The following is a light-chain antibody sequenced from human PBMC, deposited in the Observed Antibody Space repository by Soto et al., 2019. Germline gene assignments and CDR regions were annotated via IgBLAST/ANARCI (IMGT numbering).Light chain of an antibody. CDR3: QQYNTWPLT. V-gene: IGKV3-15*01. CDR1: QSVSSN. Sequence: ETVMTQSPATLSVSPGERPTLSCRASQSVSSNLAWYQQKPGQAPRLLIYDASTRATGSPARFSGSGSGTEFPLTISSLQAEDFAVYYCQQYNTWPLTFGPGTKVDIK. CDR2: DAS. J-gene: IGKJ3*01.